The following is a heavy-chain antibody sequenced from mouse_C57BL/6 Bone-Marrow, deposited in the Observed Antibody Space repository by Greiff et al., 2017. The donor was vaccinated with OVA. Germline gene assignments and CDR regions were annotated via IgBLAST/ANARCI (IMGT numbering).Heavy chain of an antibody. CDR1: GFSFNTYA. CDR2: IRSKSNNYAT. D-gene: IGHD1-3*01. CDR3: VSNNYDYFDY. Sequence: EVHLVESGGGLVQPKGSLKLSCAASGFSFNTYAMNWVRQAPGKGLEWVARIRSKSNNYATYYADSVKDRFTISRDDSESMLYLQMNNLKTEDTAMYYCVSNNYDYFDYWGQGTTLTVSS. J-gene: IGHJ2*01. V-gene: IGHV10-1*01.